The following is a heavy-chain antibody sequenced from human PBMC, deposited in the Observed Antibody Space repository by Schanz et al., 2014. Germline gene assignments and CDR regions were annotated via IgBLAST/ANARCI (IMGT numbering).Heavy chain of an antibody. CDR1: GFTISSYS. CDR2: IKQHGNEK. J-gene: IGHJ6*02. Sequence: VQLVESGGGLVKPGGSLRLSCAASGFTISSYSMNWVRQAPGKGLEWVANIKQHGNEKYYVDSVKGRFTISRDNAKISLYLQMNSLRVEDTAVYYCARDTSYGMDVWGQGTTVTVSS. V-gene: IGHV3-7*01. CDR3: ARDTSYGMDV.